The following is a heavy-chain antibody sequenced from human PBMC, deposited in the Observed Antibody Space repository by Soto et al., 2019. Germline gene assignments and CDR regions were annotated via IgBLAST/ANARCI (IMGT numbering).Heavy chain of an antibody. CDR1: GGAFSGCC. CDR2: INPSGST. V-gene: IGHV4-34*01. D-gene: IGHD6-6*01. J-gene: IGHJ4*02. CDR3: VEQLGGIDY. Sequence: SETLSLTCVVYGGAFSGCCWSWIRQPRGKGLEWIGEINPSGSTNYNPSLKSRVTISVDTSKNQFSLKLSSVTAADTAVYHCVEQLGGIDYWGQGTLVTVS.